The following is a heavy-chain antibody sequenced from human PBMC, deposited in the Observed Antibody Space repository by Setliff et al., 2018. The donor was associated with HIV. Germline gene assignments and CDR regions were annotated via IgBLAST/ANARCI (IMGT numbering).Heavy chain of an antibody. CDR2: IKQDGSEK. V-gene: IGHV3-7*01. CDR1: GFTFKNNW. J-gene: IGHJ5*02. Sequence: GGSLRLSCAASGFTFKNNWMSWVRQAPGKGLEWVANIKQDGSEKYYLDSVKGRFTVSRDNAKNSLYLQMNSLRADDTAVYYCARRHRSGSYFDPWGQGTLVTVSS. D-gene: IGHD3-10*01. CDR3: ARRHRSGSYFDP.